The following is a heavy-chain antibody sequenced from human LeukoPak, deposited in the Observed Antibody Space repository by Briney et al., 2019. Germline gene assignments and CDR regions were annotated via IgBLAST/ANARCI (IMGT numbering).Heavy chain of an antibody. CDR2: IYYSGST. V-gene: IGHV4-59*12. Sequence: SSETLSLTCTVSGGSISTYYWSWIRQPPGEGLEWIGYIYYSGSTNYNPSLKSRVTISIDTSKNRFSLKLSSVTAADTAVYYCARDYGGNAYYGMDVWGQGTTVTVSS. CDR3: ARDYGGNAYYGMDV. J-gene: IGHJ6*02. CDR1: GGSISTYY. D-gene: IGHD4-23*01.